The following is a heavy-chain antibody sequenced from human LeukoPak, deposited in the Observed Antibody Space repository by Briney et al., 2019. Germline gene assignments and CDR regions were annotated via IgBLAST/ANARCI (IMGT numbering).Heavy chain of an antibody. CDR2: ISAYNGNT. CDR1: GYTFTSYA. V-gene: IGHV1-18*01. CDR3: AREWDCSGGSCYLFDP. J-gene: IGHJ5*02. D-gene: IGHD2-15*01. Sequence: ASVKVSCKASGYTFTSYAMNWVRQAPGQGLEWMGWISAYNGNTNYAQKLQGRVTMTTDTSTSTAYMELRSLRSDDTAVYYCAREWDCSGGSCYLFDPWGQGTLVTVSS.